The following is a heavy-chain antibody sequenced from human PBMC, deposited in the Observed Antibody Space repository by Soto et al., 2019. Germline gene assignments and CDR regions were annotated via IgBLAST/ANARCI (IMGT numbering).Heavy chain of an antibody. D-gene: IGHD3-22*01. Sequence: QVQLQESGPGLVKPSQTLSLTCTVSGGSISSGGYYWSWIRQHPGKGLEWIGYIYYSGGTYCNPSLKSRVTISVDTSKSQFSLKLSSVTAADTAVYYCARGGYYDSSGYYHYWGQGTLVTVSS. V-gene: IGHV4-31*03. CDR2: IYYSGGT. CDR1: GGSISSGGYY. CDR3: ARGGYYDSSGYYHY. J-gene: IGHJ4*02.